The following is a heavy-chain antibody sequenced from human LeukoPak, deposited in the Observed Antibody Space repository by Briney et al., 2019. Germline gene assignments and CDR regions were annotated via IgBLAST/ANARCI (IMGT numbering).Heavy chain of an antibody. Sequence: GGSLRLSCSASKFRFSDYGMHWVRQAPGKGLEWVAFIRFDGTKTNYAESVRGRFTISRDNSKNTLYLQMNSLRAEDTAVYYCARDGAAGSYYYYGMDVWGQGTTVTVSS. CDR1: KFRFSDYG. J-gene: IGHJ6*02. D-gene: IGHD6-13*01. CDR3: ARDGAAGSYYYYGMDV. V-gene: IGHV3-30*02. CDR2: IRFDGTKT.